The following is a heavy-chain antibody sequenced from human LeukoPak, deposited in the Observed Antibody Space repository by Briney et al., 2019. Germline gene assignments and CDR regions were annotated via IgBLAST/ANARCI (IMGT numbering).Heavy chain of an antibody. D-gene: IGHD3-10*02. CDR2: ISGSSVYI. V-gene: IGHV3-21*01. Sequence: GGSLRLSCAASEFTFSNYAMNWVRQAPGEGLEWVSAISGSSVYIYYADSVKGRFTISRDNAKNSLFLQMNSLRAEDTAVYYCARGLGSSNYDVGNLWGQGTLVTVSS. CDR1: EFTFSNYA. CDR3: ARGLGSSNYDVGNL. J-gene: IGHJ5*02.